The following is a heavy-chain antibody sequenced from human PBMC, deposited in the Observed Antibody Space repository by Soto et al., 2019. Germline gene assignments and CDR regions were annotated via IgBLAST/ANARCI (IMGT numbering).Heavy chain of an antibody. CDR3: ARDETGLRVGS. V-gene: IGHV3-21*01. CDR1: GFTFSSYS. J-gene: IGHJ5*02. D-gene: IGHD1-1*01. CDR2: ISSSSSYI. Sequence: EVQLVESGGGLVKPGGSLRLSCAASGFTFSSYSMNWVRQAPGKGLEWVSSISSSSSYIYYADPVKGRFTISGDNAKNSLYLQMNSLRAEDTAVYYCARDETGLRVGSWGQGTQVTVSS.